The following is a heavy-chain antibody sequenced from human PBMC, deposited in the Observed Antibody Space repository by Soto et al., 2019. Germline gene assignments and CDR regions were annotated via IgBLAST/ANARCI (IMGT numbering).Heavy chain of an antibody. V-gene: IGHV4-31*03. CDR3: ARFGPIFGVAPYMDV. CDR1: GGSISSGGYY. CDR2: IYYSGST. Sequence: SETLSLTCTVSGGSISSGGYYWSWIRQHPGKGLEWIGYIYYSGSTYYNPSLKSRVTISVDTSKNQFSLKLSSVTAADTAVYYCARFGPIFGVAPYMDVWGKGTTVTVSS. D-gene: IGHD3-3*01. J-gene: IGHJ6*03.